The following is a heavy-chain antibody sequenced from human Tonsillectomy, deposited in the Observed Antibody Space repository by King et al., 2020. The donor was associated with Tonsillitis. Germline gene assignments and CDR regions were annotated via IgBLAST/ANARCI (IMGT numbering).Heavy chain of an antibody. Sequence: QLTLKESGPVLVKPTETPTLTCTVSGFSLSDARMGVSWIRQPPGKALEWLAHIFSNDKKSYKTTLKSSLTFSKDTSESQVVLTLHNLGPVDTATYYCARTEGEMSTTFDSWGQGILVTVPS. D-gene: IGHD5-24*01. CDR2: IFSNDKK. CDR1: GFSLSDARMG. V-gene: IGHV2-26*01. CDR3: ARTEGEMSTTFDS. J-gene: IGHJ4*02.